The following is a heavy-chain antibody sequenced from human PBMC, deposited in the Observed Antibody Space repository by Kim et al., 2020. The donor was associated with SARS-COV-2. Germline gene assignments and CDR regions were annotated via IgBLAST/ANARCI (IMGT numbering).Heavy chain of an antibody. CDR3: ARGAAAHRGGR. CDR2: IYSGGST. V-gene: IGHV3-66*01. J-gene: IGHJ4*02. Sequence: GGSLRLSCAASGFTVSSNYMSWVRQAPGKGLEWVSVIYSGGSTYYADSVKGRFTISRDNSKNTLYLQMNSLRAEDTAVYYCARGAAAHRGGRWGQGTLVTVSS. D-gene: IGHD6-13*01. CDR1: GFTVSSNY.